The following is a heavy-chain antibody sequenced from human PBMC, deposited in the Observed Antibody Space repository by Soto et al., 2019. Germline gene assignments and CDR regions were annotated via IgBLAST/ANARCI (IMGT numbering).Heavy chain of an antibody. CDR2: IDWNGANI. V-gene: IGHV3-9*01. CDR1: GFTFNDFA. CDR3: ARDSGIVAAGRFSFDP. D-gene: IGHD6-13*01. J-gene: IGHJ5*02. Sequence: EVQLVESGGGLVQPGRSRRLSCAASGFTFNDFAMHWVRQAPGKGLEWVASIDWNGANIAYAASVEGRFTISRDNVKNSLFLQMNSLRAEDTAFYFCARDSGIVAAGRFSFDPRGQGTLVTVSS.